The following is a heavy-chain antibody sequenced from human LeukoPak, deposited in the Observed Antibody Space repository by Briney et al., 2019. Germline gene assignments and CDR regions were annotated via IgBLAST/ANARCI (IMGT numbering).Heavy chain of an antibody. J-gene: IGHJ4*02. V-gene: IGHV1-18*01. CDR1: GYTFTRYG. Sequence: GASVKVSCKASGYTFTRYGISWVRQAPGQGLEWMGWINTYNGNTDYAQKLQGRVTMTTDTSTGTAYMELRSLRSDDTALYYCATNYYDSSGYYSIDYWGQGTLVTVSS. CDR2: INTYNGNT. D-gene: IGHD3-22*01. CDR3: ATNYYDSSGYYSIDY.